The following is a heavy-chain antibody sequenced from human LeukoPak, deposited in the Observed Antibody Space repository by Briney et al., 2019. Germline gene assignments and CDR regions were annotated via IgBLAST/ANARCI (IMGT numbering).Heavy chain of an antibody. CDR2: ISYDGSNK. V-gene: IGHV3-30*03. D-gene: IGHD5-24*01. Sequence: PGGSLRLSCAASGFTFSSNAMHWVRQAPGKGLEWVAVISYDGSNKYYADSVKGRFTISRDNSKNTLYLQMNSLRAEDTAVYYCARDLEDWGQGTLVTVSS. J-gene: IGHJ4*02. CDR1: GFTFSSNA. CDR3: ARDLED.